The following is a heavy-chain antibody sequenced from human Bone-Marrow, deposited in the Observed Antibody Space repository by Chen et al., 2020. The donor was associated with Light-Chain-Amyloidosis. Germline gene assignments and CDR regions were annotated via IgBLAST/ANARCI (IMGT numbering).Heavy chain of an antibody. V-gene: IGHV4-61*02. CDR3: VRDVMSTTGHRWFES. Sequence: QVQLQESGPGLVKPSQTLSLTCTVSGDSLFNDKYYWHWIRQPAGKGLEWIGRVYNSGSTRYNPSLKSRITISVNTAKNQFSLNLTSVTATDTAVYYCVRDVMSTTGHRWFESWGQETVVTVS. CDR2: VYNSGST. J-gene: IGHJ5*01. CDR1: GDSLFNDKYY. D-gene: IGHD1-26*01.